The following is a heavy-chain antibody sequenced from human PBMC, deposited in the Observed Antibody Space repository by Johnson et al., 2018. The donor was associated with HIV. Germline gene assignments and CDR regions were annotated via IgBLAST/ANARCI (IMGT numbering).Heavy chain of an antibody. V-gene: IGHV3-30*02. Sequence: VQLVESGGGVVQPGGPLRLSCAASGFIFRTNGMHWVRQAPGKGLEWVSFIQYDGSDKSYADSVEGRFTISRDNFKNTLYLQMNNLRTEDTGLYYCAKDGGKWSYSFDVWGQGTMVSVSS. D-gene: IGHD2-8*01. CDR2: IQYDGSDK. J-gene: IGHJ3*01. CDR3: AKDGGKWSYSFDV. CDR1: GFIFRTNG.